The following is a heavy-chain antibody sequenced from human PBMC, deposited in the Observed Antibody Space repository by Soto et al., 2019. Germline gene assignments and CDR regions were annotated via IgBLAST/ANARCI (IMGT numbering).Heavy chain of an antibody. J-gene: IGHJ5*02. CDR2: TNHTGGT. CDR1: GGSANGYY. Sequence: SQSRSLTWAVYGGSANGYYWNWIRHPPGKGLEWIGETNHTGGTHYNPSLKSRVTIPVDTSKNQFSLRLSSVTAADTAIYYCATRITVFGLLIPPFDPWGQGTQVTVSS. V-gene: IGHV4-34*01. D-gene: IGHD3-3*01. CDR3: ATRITVFGLLIPPFDP.